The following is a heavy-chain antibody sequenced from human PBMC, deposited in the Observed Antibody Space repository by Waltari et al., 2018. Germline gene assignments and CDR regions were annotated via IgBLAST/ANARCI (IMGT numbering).Heavy chain of an antibody. CDR3: ARIESSYYYDSSGDEYFDY. CDR2: IYYSGST. CDR1: GGSISSYY. J-gene: IGHJ4*02. V-gene: IGHV4-59*12. D-gene: IGHD3-22*01. Sequence: QVQLQESGPGLVKPSETLSLTCTVSGGSISSYYWSWIRQPPGKGLEWIGYIYYSGSTFYNPSLKSRVTISVDTSKNQFALKLSSVTAADTAVYYCARIESSYYYDSSGDEYFDYWGQGTLVTVSS.